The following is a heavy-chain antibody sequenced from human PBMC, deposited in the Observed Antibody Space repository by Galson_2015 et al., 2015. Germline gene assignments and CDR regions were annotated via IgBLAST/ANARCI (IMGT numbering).Heavy chain of an antibody. CDR3: AKVAAPGRSYYYAMDV. CDR1: GFNFNNYG. J-gene: IGHJ6*02. CDR2: IWYDGNGI. D-gene: IGHD6-25*01. Sequence: SLRLSCAASGFNFNNYGMHWVRQAPGKGLEWVAVIWYDGNGIFYVDSVKGRFTVSRDNSKNTLFLQMNSLRADDTAVYYCAKVAAPGRSYYYAMDVRGQGTTVTVSS. V-gene: IGHV3-33*06.